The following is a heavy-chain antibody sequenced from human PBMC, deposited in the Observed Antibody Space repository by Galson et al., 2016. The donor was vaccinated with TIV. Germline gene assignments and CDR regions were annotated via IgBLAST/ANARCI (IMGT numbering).Heavy chain of an antibody. CDR1: GYTFSIYG. Sequence: SVKVSCKASGYTFSIYGMNWVRQAPGQGLEWMGWINTATGDPTYAKGFTGRFVFSSDTSVSTTYLQISSLKAEDTAVYYRASLRYGNYYGVDVWGQGTTVTVSS. CDR3: ASLRYGNYYGVDV. J-gene: IGHJ6*02. V-gene: IGHV7-4-1*02. CDR2: INTATGDP. D-gene: IGHD3-9*01.